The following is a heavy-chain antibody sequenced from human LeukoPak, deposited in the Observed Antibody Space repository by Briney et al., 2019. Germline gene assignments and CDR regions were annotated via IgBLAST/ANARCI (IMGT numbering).Heavy chain of an antibody. CDR1: GGSFSGYY. V-gene: IGHV4-34*01. J-gene: IGHJ4*02. CDR3: ARGLSVTTPDDY. D-gene: IGHD4-11*01. Sequence: SETLSLTCAVYGGSFSGYYWSWIRQPPGEGLEWIGEINHSGSTNYNPPLKSRVTISVDTSKNQFSLKLSSVTAADTAVYYCARGLSVTTPDDYWGQGTLVTVSS. CDR2: INHSGST.